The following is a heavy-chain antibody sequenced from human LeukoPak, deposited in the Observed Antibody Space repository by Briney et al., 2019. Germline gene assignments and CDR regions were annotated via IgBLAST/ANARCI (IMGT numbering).Heavy chain of an antibody. D-gene: IGHD3-3*01. J-gene: IGHJ6*03. V-gene: IGHV1-2*02. CDR1: GYTFTGYY. Sequence: ASVKVSCKASGYTFTGYYMHWVRQAPGQGLEWMGWINPNSGGTNYAQKFQGRVTMTRDTSISTAYMELSSLRSEDTAVYYCARGHSPTYYDFWGGFGSYYYYYYMGVWGKGTTVTVSS. CDR2: INPNSGGT. CDR3: ARGHSPTYYDFWGGFGSYYYYYYMGV.